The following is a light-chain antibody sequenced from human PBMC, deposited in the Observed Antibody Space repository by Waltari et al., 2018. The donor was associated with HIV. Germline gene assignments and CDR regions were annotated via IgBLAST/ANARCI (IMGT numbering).Light chain of an antibody. CDR2: RVT. CDR1: ASDFGPYNF. Sequence: QSALTQPASVSGSPGQSVTISCTGTASDFGPYNFVSWYQQHPANVPKVIIYRVTSRPSGVPPRFSGSKSGNPASLTISGLRAEDEALYHCSTHTGNDTLAFGGGTKLTVL. J-gene: IGLJ2*01. V-gene: IGLV2-14*03. CDR3: STHTGNDTLA.